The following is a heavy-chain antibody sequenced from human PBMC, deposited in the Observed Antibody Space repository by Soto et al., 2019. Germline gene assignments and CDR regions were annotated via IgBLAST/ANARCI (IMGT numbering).Heavy chain of an antibody. Sequence: SETLSLTCTVSGGSISSYYWSWIRQPPGKGLEWIGYIYYSGSTNYNPSLKSRVTISVDTSKNQFSLKLSSVTAADTAVYYCARSHSGWEVSFDYWGQGTLVTVS. CDR2: IYYSGST. V-gene: IGHV4-59*08. CDR3: ARSHSGWEVSFDY. CDR1: GGSISSYY. J-gene: IGHJ4*02. D-gene: IGHD5-12*01.